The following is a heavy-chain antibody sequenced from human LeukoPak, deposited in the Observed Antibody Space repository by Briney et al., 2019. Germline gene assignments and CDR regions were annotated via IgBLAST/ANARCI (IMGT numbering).Heavy chain of an antibody. CDR1: GGSFSGYY. CDR2: INHSGST. CDR3: ARHRGRSMNWFDP. Sequence: SETLSLTCAVYGGSFSGYYWSWIRQPPGKGLEWIGEINHSGSTNYNLSLKSRVTISVDTSKNQFSLKLSSVTAADTAVYYCARHRGRSMNWFDPWGQGTLVTVSS. V-gene: IGHV4-34*01. J-gene: IGHJ5*02.